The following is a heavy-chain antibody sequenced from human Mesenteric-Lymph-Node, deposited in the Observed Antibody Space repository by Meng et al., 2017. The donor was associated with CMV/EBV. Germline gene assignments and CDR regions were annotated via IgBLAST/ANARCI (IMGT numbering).Heavy chain of an antibody. J-gene: IGHJ5*02. CDR3: ARDQATMITDAGLGYMRLDP. Sequence: GGSLRLSCAASGFTFASYAMSWVRQAPGKGLEWVSTISGGGSSTYYTDSVKGRFAISRDNSKNTLFLQMDSLRAEDTAMYYCARDQATMITDAGLGYMRLDPWGQGILVTVSS. D-gene: IGHD1-20*01. V-gene: IGHV3-23*01. CDR1: GFTFASYA. CDR2: ISGGGSST.